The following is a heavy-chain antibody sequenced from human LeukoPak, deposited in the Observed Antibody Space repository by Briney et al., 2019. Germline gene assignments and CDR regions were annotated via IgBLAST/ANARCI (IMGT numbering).Heavy chain of an antibody. CDR1: GFTVSSNY. Sequence: GGSLRLSCAASGFTVSSNYVSWVRQAPGKGLEWVSVIYSGGSTYYADSVKGRFTISRDNSKNTLYLQMNSLRAEDTAVYYCARAGYPYYYYGMDVWGQGTTVTVSS. CDR3: ARAGYPYYYYGMDV. D-gene: IGHD3-16*02. CDR2: IYSGGST. V-gene: IGHV3-66*01. J-gene: IGHJ6*02.